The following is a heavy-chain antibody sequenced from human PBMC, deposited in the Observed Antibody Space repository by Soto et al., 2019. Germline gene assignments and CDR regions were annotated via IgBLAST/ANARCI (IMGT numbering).Heavy chain of an antibody. V-gene: IGHV4-39*01. Sequence: PSETLSLTCTVSGGSISTNGYYWGWIRQPPGKGLEWIGSIYHSRSDYYNPSLRSRVTISVDTSKSQFSLTLSSVTAADTAVYFCARLRGYSYGLFDFWGQGTLVTVSS. CDR3: ARLRGYSYGLFDF. CDR1: GGSISTNGYY. J-gene: IGHJ4*02. CDR2: IYHSRSD. D-gene: IGHD5-18*01.